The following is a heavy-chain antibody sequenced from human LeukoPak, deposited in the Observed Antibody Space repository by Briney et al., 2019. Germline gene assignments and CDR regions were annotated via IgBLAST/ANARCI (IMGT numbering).Heavy chain of an antibody. CDR3: AKADSSDWYNLDF. CDR2: ISYGGNYK. Sequence: PGGSLRLSCAASGFTFRNYGMHWVRQAPGKGLEWVAVISYGGNYKFYADSLKGRFTISRDTSRDTLYLQMNSLSAEDTAVYYCAKADSSDWYNLDFWGQGTLVTVST. CDR1: GFTFRNYG. J-gene: IGHJ4*02. D-gene: IGHD6-19*01. V-gene: IGHV3-30*18.